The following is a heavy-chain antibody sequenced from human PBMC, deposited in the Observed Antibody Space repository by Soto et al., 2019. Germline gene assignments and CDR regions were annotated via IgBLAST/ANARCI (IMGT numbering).Heavy chain of an antibody. J-gene: IGHJ4*02. V-gene: IGHV4-59*01. D-gene: IGHD6-13*01. CDR1: GGSMRNYF. CDR2: IHYSGTT. CDR3: AAGEASSRNLAPYYLDF. Sequence: QVQLQESGPGLVKSSETLSLTCTVSGGSMRNYFWTWIRQPPGKGLEWIGYIHYSGTTSFFPSYNPSLRSRVTISEDTSKNQFSLKLLSVTTADTVVYFCAAGEASSRNLAPYYLDFWGQGTLVTVSS.